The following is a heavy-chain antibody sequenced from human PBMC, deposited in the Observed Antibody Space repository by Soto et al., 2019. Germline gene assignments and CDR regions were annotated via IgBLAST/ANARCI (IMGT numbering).Heavy chain of an antibody. CDR1: GGTFSSYT. CDR2: ITPILGIA. CDR3: ARVATDFLDP. J-gene: IGHJ5*02. Sequence: QVQLVQSGAEVKKPGSSVKVSCKASGGTFSSYTISWVRQAPGQGLEWMGRITPILGIANYAQKFQGRVTITADKSTSTAYMELSSLRSEDTAVYYCARVATDFLDPWGQGTLVTVSS. V-gene: IGHV1-69*02.